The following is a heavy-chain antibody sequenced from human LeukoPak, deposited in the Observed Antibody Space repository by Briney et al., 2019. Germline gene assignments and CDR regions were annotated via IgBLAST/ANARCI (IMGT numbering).Heavy chain of an antibody. J-gene: IGHJ4*02. CDR1: GFTFSSYS. V-gene: IGHV3-21*01. D-gene: IGHD4-23*01. Sequence: GGPLRLSCAASGFTFSSYSMNWVRQAPGKGLEWVSSISSSSSYIYYADSVKGRFTISRDNAKNSLYLQMNSLRAEDTAVYYCARVLNSVPNDYWGQGTLVTVSS. CDR2: ISSSSSYI. CDR3: ARVLNSVPNDY.